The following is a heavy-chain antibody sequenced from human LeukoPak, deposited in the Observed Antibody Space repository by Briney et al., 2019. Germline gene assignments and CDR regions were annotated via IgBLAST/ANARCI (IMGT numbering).Heavy chain of an antibody. D-gene: IGHD6-19*01. CDR2: IYSGGST. CDR3: ASRSGWYFQYYFDY. V-gene: IGHV3-66*01. Sequence: HSGGSLRLSCAASGFTVSSNYMSWVRQAPGKGLEWVSVIYSGGSTYYADSVKGRFTISRDNSKNTLYLQMNSLRAEDTAVYCCASRSGWYFQYYFDYWGQGTLVTVSS. J-gene: IGHJ4*02. CDR1: GFTVSSNY.